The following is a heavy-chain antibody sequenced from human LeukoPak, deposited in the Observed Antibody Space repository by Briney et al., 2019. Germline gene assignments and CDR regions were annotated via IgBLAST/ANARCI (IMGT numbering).Heavy chain of an antibody. CDR2: IRNSGNTI. J-gene: IGHJ3*02. Sequence: GGSLRLSCAVSGFTLSSYNMNWVRQAPGKGLEWVSYIRNSGNTIYYADSVKGRFTIPRDNSKNTLYLQMNSLRAEDTAVYYCARGFIEWVDIWGQGTMVTVSS. CDR1: GFTLSSYN. V-gene: IGHV3-48*01. CDR3: ARGFIEWVDI. D-gene: IGHD5-12*01.